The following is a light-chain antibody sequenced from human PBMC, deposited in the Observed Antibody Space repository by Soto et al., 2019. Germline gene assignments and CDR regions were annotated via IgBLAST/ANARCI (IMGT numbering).Light chain of an antibody. CDR1: QNVYNN. J-gene: IGKJ2*01. CDR3: QPYYGWVKT. CDR2: GPS. Sequence: EIVMTQSPATLSVSPGERATLSCRASQNVYNNLAWYQQKPGQAPRLLIYGPSARATGVPARFSGSGSGTEVTLIITSLQSEDCAVYSCQPYYGWVKTFGQGTKLEIK. V-gene: IGKV3-15*01.